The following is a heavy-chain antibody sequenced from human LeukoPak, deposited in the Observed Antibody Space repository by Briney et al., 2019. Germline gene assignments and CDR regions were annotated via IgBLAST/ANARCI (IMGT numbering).Heavy chain of an antibody. D-gene: IGHD3-22*01. CDR3: ARNFPYYYDSSGYYPFDY. CDR1: GYTFTSYG. Sequence: ASVKVSCTASGYTFTSYGISWVRQAPGQGLEWMGWISAYNGNTNYAQKLQGRVAMTTDTSTSTAYMELRSLRSDDTAVYYCARNFPYYYDSSGYYPFDYWGQGTLVTVSS. CDR2: ISAYNGNT. V-gene: IGHV1-18*01. J-gene: IGHJ4*02.